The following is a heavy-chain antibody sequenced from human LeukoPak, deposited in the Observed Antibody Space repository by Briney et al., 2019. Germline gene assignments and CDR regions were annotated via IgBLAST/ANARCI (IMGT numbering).Heavy chain of an antibody. D-gene: IGHD3-10*01. Sequence: PSETLSLTCAVYGGSFSGYYWSWIRRPPGKGLGWIGEINHSGSTNYNPSLKSRVTISVDTSKNQFSLKLSSVTAADTAVYYCAAGGLLWFGEYQPWGQGTLVTVSS. V-gene: IGHV4-34*01. CDR3: AAGGLLWFGEYQP. CDR1: GGSFSGYY. J-gene: IGHJ5*02. CDR2: INHSGST.